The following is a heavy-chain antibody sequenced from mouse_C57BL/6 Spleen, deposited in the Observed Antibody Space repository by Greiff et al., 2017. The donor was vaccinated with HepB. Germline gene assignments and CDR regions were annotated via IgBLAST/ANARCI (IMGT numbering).Heavy chain of an antibody. D-gene: IGHD1-1*01. CDR2: IYPSDSET. J-gene: IGHJ2*01. CDR3: ARPSYGSRGGYVDY. V-gene: IGHV1-61*01. Sequence: VQLQQPGAELVRPGSSVKLSCKASGYTFTSYWMDWVKQRPGQGLEWIGNIYPSDSETHYNQKFKDKATLTVDKSSSTAYMQLSSLTSEDSAVYYCARPSYGSRGGYVDYWGQGTTLTVSS. CDR1: GYTFTSYW.